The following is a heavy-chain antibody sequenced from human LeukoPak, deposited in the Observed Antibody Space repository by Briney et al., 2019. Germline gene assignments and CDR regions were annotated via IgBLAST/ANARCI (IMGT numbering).Heavy chain of an antibody. CDR1: GYTFTSYD. CDR3: ARETFIAAAGTGSFDY. V-gene: IGHV1-8*03. D-gene: IGHD6-13*01. Sequence: GASVKVSCKASGYTFTSYDINWVRQATGQGLEWMGWMNPNSGNTGYAQKFQGRVTITRNTSISTAYMELSSLRSEDTAVYYCARETFIAAAGTGSFDYWGQGTLVTVSS. J-gene: IGHJ4*02. CDR2: MNPNSGNT.